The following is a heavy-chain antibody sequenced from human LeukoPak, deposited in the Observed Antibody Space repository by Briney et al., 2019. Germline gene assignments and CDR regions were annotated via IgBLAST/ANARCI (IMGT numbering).Heavy chain of an antibody. CDR1: GGSISSSSYY. V-gene: IGHV4-39*01. CDR2: IYYSGST. CDR3: ARVPSYNWNYVGHYGMDV. J-gene: IGHJ6*02. Sequence: SETLSLTCTVSGGSISSSSYYWGWIRQPPGKGLEWIGSIYYSGSTYYNPSLKSRVTISVDTSKNQFSLKLSSVTAADTAVYYCARVPSYNWNYVGHYGMDVWGQGTTVTASS. D-gene: IGHD1-7*01.